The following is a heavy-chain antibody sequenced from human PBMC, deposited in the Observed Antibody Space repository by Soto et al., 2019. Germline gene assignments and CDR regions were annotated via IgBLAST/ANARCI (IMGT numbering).Heavy chain of an antibody. D-gene: IGHD4-17*01. CDR2: ISANSGNT. J-gene: IGHJ4*02. CDR1: GYIFTING. CDR3: ARDRNHGLDK. Sequence: QVQLVQSGAEVKMPGASVKVSCQASGYIFTINGISWVRQAPGQGLEWLGWISANSGNTNYAQNVQDRVILTTNTSTATAYMELRSLRSDDTAVYYCARDRNHGLDKWGQGTLVTVSS. V-gene: IGHV1-18*01.